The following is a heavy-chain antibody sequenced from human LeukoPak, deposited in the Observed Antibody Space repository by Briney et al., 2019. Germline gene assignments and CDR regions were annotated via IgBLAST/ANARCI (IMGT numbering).Heavy chain of an antibody. D-gene: IGHD6-19*01. Sequence: ASVRVSCKTSGYTFSKFVITWVRQAPGQGLEWMGWISAYNGNTNYAQKLQGRVTMTTDTSTSTAYMELRSLRSDDTAVYYCARVVVRWLANNRYYFDYWAREPWSPSPQ. CDR1: GYTFSKFV. CDR2: ISAYNGNT. J-gene: IGHJ4*02. CDR3: ARVVVRWLANNRYYFDY. V-gene: IGHV1-18*01.